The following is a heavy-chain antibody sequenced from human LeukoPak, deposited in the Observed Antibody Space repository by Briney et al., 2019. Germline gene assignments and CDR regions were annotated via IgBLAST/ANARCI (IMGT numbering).Heavy chain of an antibody. CDR1: GYTFTSNY. D-gene: IGHD1-26*01. V-gene: IGHV1-46*01. CDR3: ARVGAPRIMDV. CDR2: ISPSGGST. J-gene: IGHJ6*03. Sequence: ASVKVSCKAFGYTFTSNYMHWVRQAPGQGPEWMGVISPSGGSTTYAQKFQDRVTLTRDMSTSTDYLELSSLRSEDTAVYYCARVGAPRIMDVWGKGTTVTVSS.